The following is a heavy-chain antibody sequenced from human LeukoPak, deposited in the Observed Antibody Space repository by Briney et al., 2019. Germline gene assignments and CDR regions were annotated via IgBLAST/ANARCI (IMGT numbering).Heavy chain of an antibody. D-gene: IGHD4-17*01. J-gene: IGHJ4*02. V-gene: IGHV4-30-2*01. CDR3: ASEHNTVGFDY. CDR2: IYHSGNT. Sequence: SETLSPTCAVSGGSISSGGYSWSWIRQPPGKGLEWIGYIYHSGNTYYNPSLKSRVTISTDRSKNQFSLKLRSVTAADTAVYYCASEHNTVGFDYWGQGTLVTVSS. CDR1: GGSISSGGYS.